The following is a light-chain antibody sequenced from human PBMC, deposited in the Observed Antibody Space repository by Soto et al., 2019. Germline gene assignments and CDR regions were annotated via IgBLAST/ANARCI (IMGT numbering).Light chain of an antibody. V-gene: IGKV1-5*01. Sequence: DIQMTQSPSTLSASVGDRVTITCRASQTIGRGLAWYRKKPGKAPSLLIYDASTLESGVPSRFSGSGSGTEFTITISSMQPEDFATYWCQHYSTVWSFGQGTKVEIK. CDR3: QHYSTVWS. CDR2: DAS. CDR1: QTIGRG. J-gene: IGKJ1*01.